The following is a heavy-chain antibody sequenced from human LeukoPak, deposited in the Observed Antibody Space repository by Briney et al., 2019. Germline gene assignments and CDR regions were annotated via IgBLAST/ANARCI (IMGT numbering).Heavy chain of an antibody. J-gene: IGHJ3*02. CDR2: ISGSGGST. CDR1: GFTFTSCA. Sequence: AGGSLRLSCVASGFTFTSCAMTWVRQAPGKGLEWVSGISGSGGSTYYADSVKGRFTISRDNAKNTLYLQMNRLRAEDTAVYYCASDRGYGFDIWGQGTMVTVSS. V-gene: IGHV3-23*01. D-gene: IGHD3-16*01. CDR3: ASDRGYGFDI.